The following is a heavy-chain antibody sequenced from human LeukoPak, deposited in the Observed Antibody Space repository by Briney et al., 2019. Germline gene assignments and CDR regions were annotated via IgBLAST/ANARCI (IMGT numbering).Heavy chain of an antibody. V-gene: IGHV3-33*06. CDR3: AKDGIWLGELFGYYFDY. J-gene: IGHJ4*02. D-gene: IGHD3-10*01. CDR2: IWYDGSNK. CDR1: GFTFSSYG. Sequence: GRSLRLSCAASGFTFSSYGMHWVRQAPGKGLEWVAVIWYDGSNKYYADSVKGRFTISRDNSKNTLYLQMSSLRAEDTAVYYCAKDGIWLGELFGYYFDYWGQGTLVTVSS.